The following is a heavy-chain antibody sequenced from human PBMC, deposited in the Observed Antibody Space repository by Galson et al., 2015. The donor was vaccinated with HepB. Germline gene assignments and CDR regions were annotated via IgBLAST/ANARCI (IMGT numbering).Heavy chain of an antibody. CDR3: ARVLYYDILTGYYSSYYFDY. CDR1: GFTVSSNY. V-gene: IGHV3-66*02. J-gene: IGHJ4*02. D-gene: IGHD3-9*01. CDR2: IYSGGST. Sequence: RLSCAASGFTVSSNYMSWVRQAPGEGLEWVSVIYSGGSTYYADSVKGRFTISRDNSKNTLYLQMNSLRAEDTAVYYCARVLYYDILTGYYSSYYFDYWGQGTLVTVSS.